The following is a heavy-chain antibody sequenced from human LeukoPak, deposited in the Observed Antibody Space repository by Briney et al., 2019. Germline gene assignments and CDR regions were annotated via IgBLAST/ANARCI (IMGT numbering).Heavy chain of an antibody. CDR3: ARGNNYYDSSGYPDY. J-gene: IGHJ4*02. V-gene: IGHV4-61*08. Sequence: SETLSLTCTVSGGSISSGGYYWSWIRQHPGKGLEWIGRIYTSGSTNYNPSLKSRVTMSVDTSKNQFSLKLSSVTAADTAVYYCARGNNYYDSSGYPDYWGQGTLVTVSP. D-gene: IGHD3-22*01. CDR1: GGSISSGGYY. CDR2: IYTSGST.